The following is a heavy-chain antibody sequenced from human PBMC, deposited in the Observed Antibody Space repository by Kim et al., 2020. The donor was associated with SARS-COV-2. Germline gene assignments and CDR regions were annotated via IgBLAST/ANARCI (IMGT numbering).Heavy chain of an antibody. Sequence: SEKYYVDSVKGRFTISRDNAKNSLYLQMNSLRAEDTAVYYCARGKGVGWGWGQGTLVTVSS. V-gene: IGHV3-7*01. J-gene: IGHJ4*02. CDR2: SEK. D-gene: IGHD3-16*01. CDR3: ARGKGVGWG.